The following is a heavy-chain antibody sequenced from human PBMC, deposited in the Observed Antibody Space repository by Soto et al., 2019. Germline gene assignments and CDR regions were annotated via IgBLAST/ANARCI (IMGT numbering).Heavy chain of an antibody. D-gene: IGHD1-1*01. J-gene: IGHJ5*02. CDR1: GYSFTSYW. CDR2: IYPGDSDT. CDR3: ARHPGGYNWNFWFDP. V-gene: IGHV5-51*01. Sequence: LGESLKISCKGSGYSFTSYWIGWVRQMPGKGLEWMGIIYPGDSDTRYSPSFQGQVTISADKSISTAYLQWSSLKASDTAMYYCARHPGGYNWNFWFDPWGQGTLVTVSS.